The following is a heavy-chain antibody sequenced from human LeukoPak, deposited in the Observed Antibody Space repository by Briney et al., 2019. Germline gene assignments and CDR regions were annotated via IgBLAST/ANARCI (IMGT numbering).Heavy chain of an antibody. D-gene: IGHD3-16*01. CDR2: ISYDGGNK. J-gene: IGHJ4*02. V-gene: IGHV3-30-3*01. CDR1: GSTFSSYA. CDR3: ARGTTTAGGENDY. Sequence: GGSLRLSCAASGSTFSSYAMHWVRQAPGKGLEWVAVISYDGGNKYYADSVKGRFTISRDNSKNTLYLQMNSLRAEDTAVYYCARGTTTAGGENDYWGQGTLVTVSS.